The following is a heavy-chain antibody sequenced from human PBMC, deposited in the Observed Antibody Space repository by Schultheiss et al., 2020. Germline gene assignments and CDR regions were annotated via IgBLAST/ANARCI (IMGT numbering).Heavy chain of an antibody. CDR1: GFTFSTYA. D-gene: IGHD6-13*01. Sequence: GGSLRLSCAASGFTFSTYAMHWVRQAPGKGIEWVAVISYDGSDKYYVESVKGRFTISRDNSKNTLYLQMSSLRAEDTAVYYCARDPAYSSSWGSLDYWGQGTLVTVSS. J-gene: IGHJ4*02. V-gene: IGHV3-30*15. CDR3: ARDPAYSSSWGSLDY. CDR2: ISYDGSDK.